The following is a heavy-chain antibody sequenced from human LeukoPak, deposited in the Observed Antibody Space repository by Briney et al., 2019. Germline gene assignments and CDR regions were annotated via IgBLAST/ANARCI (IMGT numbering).Heavy chain of an antibody. V-gene: IGHV3-48*01. J-gene: IGHJ4*02. D-gene: IGHD2-15*01. CDR2: ISSSGTTI. Sequence: GGSLRLSCAASGFTFSSNSMNWVRQAPGKGLEWISYISSSGTTIHYADSVRGRFSISRDNAKNSLYLQMNSLRAEDTAVYYCARVVVAAEFDYWGQGTLVTVSS. CDR3: ARVVVAAEFDY. CDR1: GFTFSSNS.